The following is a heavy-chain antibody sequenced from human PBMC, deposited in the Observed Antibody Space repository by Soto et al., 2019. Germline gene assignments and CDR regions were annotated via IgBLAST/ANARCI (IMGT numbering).Heavy chain of an antibody. CDR2: IIPILGIA. CDR1: GGTFSSYT. V-gene: IGHV1-69*04. J-gene: IGHJ4*02. CDR3: ARESVGSGINPLDY. Sequence: SVKVSCKASGGTFSSYTISWVRRAPGQGLEWMGRIIPILGIANYAQKFQGRVTITADKSTSTAYMELSSLRSEDTAVYYCARESVGSGINPLDYWGQGTLVTVSS. D-gene: IGHD1-26*01.